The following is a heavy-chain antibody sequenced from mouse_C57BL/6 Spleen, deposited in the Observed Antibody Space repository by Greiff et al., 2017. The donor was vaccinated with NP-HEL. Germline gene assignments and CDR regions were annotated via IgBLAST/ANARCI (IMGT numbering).Heavy chain of an antibody. CDR1: GYTFTDYN. CDR3: ARATYYSNYGYFDY. J-gene: IGHJ2*01. D-gene: IGHD2-5*01. Sequence: VQLKESGPELVKPGASVKMSCKASGYTFTDYNMHWVKQSHGKSLEWIGYINPNNGGTSYNQKFKGKATLTVNKSSSTAYMELRSLTSEDSAVYYCARATYYSNYGYFDYWGQGTTLTVSS. V-gene: IGHV1-22*01. CDR2: INPNNGGT.